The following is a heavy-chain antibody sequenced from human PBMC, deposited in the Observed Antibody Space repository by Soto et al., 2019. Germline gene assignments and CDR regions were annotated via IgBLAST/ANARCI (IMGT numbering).Heavy chain of an antibody. Sequence: EVQLVESAGGLVKPGGSLRLSCVASGFSFNEAWMNWVRQAPGQGLEWVGRIKTSAGGGATNYAAPVQGRFTISRDDSKNTLYLHMNSLRTEETAIYYCTTGSVEGIWGQGTTVIVSS. CDR1: GFSFNEAW. CDR2: IKTSAGGGAT. V-gene: IGHV3-15*07. J-gene: IGHJ6*02. D-gene: IGHD2-15*01. CDR3: TTGSVEGI.